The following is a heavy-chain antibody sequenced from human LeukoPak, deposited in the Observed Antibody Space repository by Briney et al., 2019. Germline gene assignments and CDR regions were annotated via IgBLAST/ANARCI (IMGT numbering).Heavy chain of an antibody. J-gene: IGHJ4*02. Sequence: GGSLRLSCAASGFTFSNAWMSWVRQAPGKGLEWVGRIKSKTDGGTTDYAAPVKGRFTISRDDSKNTLYLQMNSLKTEDTAVYYCTTETYYYGSGSYYPAFDYWGQGTLVTVSS. D-gene: IGHD3-10*01. CDR1: GFTFSNAW. V-gene: IGHV3-15*01. CDR2: IKSKTDGGTT. CDR3: TTETYYYGSGSYYPAFDY.